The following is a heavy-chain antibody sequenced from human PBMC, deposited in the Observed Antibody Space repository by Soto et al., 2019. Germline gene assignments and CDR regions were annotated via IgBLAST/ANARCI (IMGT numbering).Heavy chain of an antibody. CDR2: INPDSGGT. V-gene: IGHV1-2*02. D-gene: IGHD2-2*01. CDR1: GYTFTDYY. Sequence: ASVKVSCKASGYTFTDYYIHWVRQAPGQGLEWVGWINPDSGGTNLAQRFQGRVTMTSDTSINTAYMELSSLRSDDTAVYYCAIRTGQLAIISEFDGDWFFEVWGRGTLVTVS. J-gene: IGHJ2*01. CDR3: AIRTGQLAIISEFDGDWFFEV.